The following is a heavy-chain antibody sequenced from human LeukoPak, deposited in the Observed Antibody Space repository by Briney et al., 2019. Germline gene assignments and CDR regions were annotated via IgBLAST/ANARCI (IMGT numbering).Heavy chain of an antibody. CDR2: IIPILGIA. J-gene: IGHJ4*02. Sequence: SVKVSCTASGGTFSSYTISWVRQAPGQGLEWMGRIIPILGIANYAQKFQGRVTITADKSTSTAYMELSSLRSEDTGVYYCARGSSGGESIDYWGQGTLVTVSS. CDR1: GGTFSSYT. V-gene: IGHV1-69*02. CDR3: ARGSSGGESIDY. D-gene: IGHD2-21*01.